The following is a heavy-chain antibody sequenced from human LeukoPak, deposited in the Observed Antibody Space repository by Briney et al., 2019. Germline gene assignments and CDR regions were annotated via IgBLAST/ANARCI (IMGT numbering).Heavy chain of an antibody. D-gene: IGHD4-17*01. J-gene: IGHJ4*02. CDR2: ISYDGSNK. CDR3: ATYGDYVGGAFDY. Sequence: PGGSLRLSCAASGFTFSSYGMHWVRQAPGKGLEWVAVISYDGSNKYYADSVKGRFTISRDNSKNTLYLQMNSLRAEDTAVYYCATYGDYVGGAFDYWGQGTLVTVSS. V-gene: IGHV3-30*03. CDR1: GFTFSSYG.